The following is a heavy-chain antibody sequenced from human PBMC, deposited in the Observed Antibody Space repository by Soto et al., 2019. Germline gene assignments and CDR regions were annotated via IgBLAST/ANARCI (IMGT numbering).Heavy chain of an antibody. CDR1: GFTFSSYG. CDR2: ISYDGSNK. CDR3: AKDGSSAARSHFDY. V-gene: IGHV3-30*18. J-gene: IGHJ4*02. D-gene: IGHD6-6*01. Sequence: WGSLRLSCAASGFTFSSYGMHWVRQAPGKGLEWVAVISYDGSNKYYADSVKGRFTISRDNSKNTLYLQMNSLRAEDTAVYYCAKDGSSAARSHFDYWGQGTLVTVSS.